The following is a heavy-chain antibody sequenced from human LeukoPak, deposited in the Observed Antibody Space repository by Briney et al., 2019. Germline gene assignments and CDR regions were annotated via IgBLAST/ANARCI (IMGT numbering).Heavy chain of an antibody. V-gene: IGHV3-33*01. D-gene: IGHD2-15*01. Sequence: PGGSLRLSCAASGFTFSSYGMHWVRQAPGKGLEWVAVIWYDGSNKYYADSVKGRFTISRDNSKNTLYLQMNSLRAEDTAVYYCARAAGVVLPFDYWGQGTLVTVSS. CDR1: GFTFSSYG. CDR3: ARAAGVVLPFDY. J-gene: IGHJ4*02. CDR2: IWYDGSNK.